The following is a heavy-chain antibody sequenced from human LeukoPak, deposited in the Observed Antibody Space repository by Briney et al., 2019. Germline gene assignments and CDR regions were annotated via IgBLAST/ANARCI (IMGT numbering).Heavy chain of an antibody. V-gene: IGHV1-18*01. CDR2: ISAYNGNT. CDR1: VYTFTSYG. J-gene: IGHJ5*02. D-gene: IGHD2-21*01. Sequence: GASVNVSCKASVYTFTSYGISWVRQAPGQGLEWMGWISAYNGNTNYAQKLQGRVTMTTDTSTSTAYMELRSLRSDDTAVYYCARCPRNRGGVGCNWFDPWGQGTLVTVSS. CDR3: ARCPRNRGGVGCNWFDP.